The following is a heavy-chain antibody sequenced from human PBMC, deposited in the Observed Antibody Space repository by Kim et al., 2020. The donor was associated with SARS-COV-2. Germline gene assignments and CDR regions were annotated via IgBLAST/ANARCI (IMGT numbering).Heavy chain of an antibody. CDR1: GFTFSSYW. D-gene: IGHD2-2*01. Sequence: GGSLRLSCAASGFTFSSYWMSWVRQAPGKGLEWVANIKQDGSEKYYVDSVKGRFTISRDNAKNSLYLQMNSLRAEDTAVYYCAGDNIVVVPAASYFTGYYGMDVWGQGTTVTVSS. V-gene: IGHV3-7*03. J-gene: IGHJ6*02. CDR2: IKQDGSEK. CDR3: AGDNIVVVPAASYFTGYYGMDV.